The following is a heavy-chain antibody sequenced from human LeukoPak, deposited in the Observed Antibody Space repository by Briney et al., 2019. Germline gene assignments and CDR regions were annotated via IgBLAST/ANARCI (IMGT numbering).Heavy chain of an antibody. CDR3: ATFEGAT. CDR2: IYYSGSP. V-gene: IGHV4-39*01. CDR1: GGAISRSSYY. D-gene: IGHD3-9*01. J-gene: IGHJ5*02. Sequence: SETLTLTCTVSGGAISRSSYYWAWIRQPPGKGLEWIGHIYYSGSPYYSPSLKSRVPISVDPSKSQFSRKMSSVTAADTAVYHCATFEGATWGQGTLVSVSS.